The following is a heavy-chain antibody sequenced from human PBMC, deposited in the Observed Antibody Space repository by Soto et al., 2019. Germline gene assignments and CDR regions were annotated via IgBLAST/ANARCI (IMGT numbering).Heavy chain of an antibody. D-gene: IGHD6-6*01. V-gene: IGHV3-11*01. Sequence: GSLRLSCAASGFTFSDYYMSWIRQAPGKGLEWVSYISSSGSTIYYADSVKGRFTISRDNAKNSLYLQMDSLRAEDTAVYYCARDPDLLRGYSSSWDYYYYGMDVWGQGTTVTVSS. CDR1: GFTFSDYY. CDR3: ARDPDLLRGYSSSWDYYYYGMDV. J-gene: IGHJ6*02. CDR2: ISSSGSTI.